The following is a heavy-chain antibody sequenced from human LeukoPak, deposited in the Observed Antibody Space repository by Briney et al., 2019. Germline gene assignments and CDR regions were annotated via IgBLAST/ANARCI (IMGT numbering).Heavy chain of an antibody. CDR2: INAGNGNT. CDR3: ARVDSSSWYSFDY. Sequence: ASVTVSCTASGYTFTSYAMHWVRQAPGQRLEWMGWINAGNGNTKYSQKFQGRVTITRDTSASTAYMELSSLRSEDTAVYYCARVDSSSWYSFDYWGQGTLVTVSS. CDR1: GYTFTSYA. D-gene: IGHD6-13*01. J-gene: IGHJ4*02. V-gene: IGHV1-3*01.